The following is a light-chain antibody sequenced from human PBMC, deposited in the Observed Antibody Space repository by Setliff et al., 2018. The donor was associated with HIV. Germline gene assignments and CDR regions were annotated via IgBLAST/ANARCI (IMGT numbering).Light chain of an antibody. CDR1: SSDIGSSNF. V-gene: IGLV2-14*03. Sequence: QSVLAQPASVSGSPGQSITISCTGTSSDIGSSNFVSWYQQHPGKAPKVMIYNVDKRPSGVSNRFSGSKSGNTASLTISGLQAEDEADYYCSSYTSSSTLRVFGIGTKVTVL. CDR2: NVD. CDR3: SSYTSSSTLRV. J-gene: IGLJ1*01.